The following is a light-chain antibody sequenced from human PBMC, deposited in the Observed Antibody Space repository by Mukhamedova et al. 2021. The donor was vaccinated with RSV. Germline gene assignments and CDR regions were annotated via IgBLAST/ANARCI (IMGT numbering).Light chain of an antibody. V-gene: IGLV2-14*01. J-gene: IGLJ2*01. CDR3: SSYTSSSPVV. CDR1: SSDVGGYNY. Sequence: TGTSSDVGGYNYVSWYQQHPGKAPKLMIYEVSNRPSGVSNRFSGSKSGNTASLTISGLQAEDEADYYCSSYTSSSPVVFGGGTK. CDR2: EVS.